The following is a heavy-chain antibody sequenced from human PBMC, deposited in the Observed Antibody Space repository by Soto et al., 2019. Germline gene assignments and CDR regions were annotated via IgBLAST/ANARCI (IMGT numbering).Heavy chain of an antibody. CDR3: ASQDCGGDCFFNWFDP. D-gene: IGHD2-21*01. CDR1: GYTFNNYA. V-gene: IGHV1-3*01. J-gene: IGHJ5*02. CDR2: INAGNGNT. Sequence: GASVKVSCKASGYTFNNYAMHWVRQAPGQRPEWMGWINAGNGNTRYSQKFQGRVTITRDTSASTAYMELSSLTSEDTALYFCASQDCGGDCFFNWFDPWGQGTLVTVSS.